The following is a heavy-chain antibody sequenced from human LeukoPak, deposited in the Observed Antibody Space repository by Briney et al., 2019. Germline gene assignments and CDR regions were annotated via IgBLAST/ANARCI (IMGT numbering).Heavy chain of an antibody. J-gene: IGHJ4*02. CDR2: ITSGGNT. D-gene: IGHD3-22*01. CDR3: AKAYDSSPAEY. CDR1: GFTFSSSA. Sequence: GGSLRLSCAASGFTFSSSAMSWVRQAPGQGLEWVSGITSGGNTYYADSVKGRFTVSRDNSKNTLFLQMNSLRAEDTALYYCAKAYDSSPAEYWGQGPLVTVSS. V-gene: IGHV3-23*01.